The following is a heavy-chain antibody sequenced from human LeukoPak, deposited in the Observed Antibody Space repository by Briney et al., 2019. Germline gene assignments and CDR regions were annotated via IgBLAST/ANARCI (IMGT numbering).Heavy chain of an antibody. Sequence: ASVRVSCKASGGTFSSYAISWARQAPGQGLEWMGGIIPIFGTANYAQKFQGRVTITADKSTSTAYMELSSLRSEDTAVYYCARAPRPYYYDSSGYYYEHFQHWGQGTLVSVSS. CDR2: IIPIFGTA. CDR1: GGTFSSYA. CDR3: ARAPRPYYYDSSGYYYEHFQH. J-gene: IGHJ1*01. V-gene: IGHV1-69*06. D-gene: IGHD3-22*01.